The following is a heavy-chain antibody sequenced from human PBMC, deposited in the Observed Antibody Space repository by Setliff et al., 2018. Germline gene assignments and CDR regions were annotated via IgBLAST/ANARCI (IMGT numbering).Heavy chain of an antibody. V-gene: IGHV3-23*01. J-gene: IGHJ3*02. CDR1: GFTFNNYA. CDR3: ARDYTYYDFWSGPSSDAFDI. Sequence: PGGSLRLSCAASGFTFNNYAMIWVRQAPGKGLERVSAISGSGGSTYYTDSVKGRFTISRDNSKNTLYLQMNSLRAEDTAVYYCARDYTYYDFWSGPSSDAFDIWGQGTMVTVSS. CDR2: ISGSGGST. D-gene: IGHD3-3*01.